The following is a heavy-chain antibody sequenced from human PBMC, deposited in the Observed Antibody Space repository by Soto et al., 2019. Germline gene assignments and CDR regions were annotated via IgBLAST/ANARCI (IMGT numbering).Heavy chain of an antibody. V-gene: IGHV1-69*01. CDR1: GGTFSSYS. D-gene: IGHD1-26*01. CDR2: IIPIFGTT. CDR3: ARDGGSHSGGIDY. J-gene: IGHJ4*02. Sequence: QVQLVQSGAEVKKPGSSVKVSCKASGGTFSSYSINWVRQAPGQGLEWMGEIIPIFGTTNYAQKFQGRVTITADESTSTAYMELSSLRSEDTAVYYCARDGGSHSGGIDYWGQGTLVTVSS.